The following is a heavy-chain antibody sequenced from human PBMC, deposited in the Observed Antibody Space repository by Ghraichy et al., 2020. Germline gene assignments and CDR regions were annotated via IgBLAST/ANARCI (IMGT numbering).Heavy chain of an antibody. Sequence: GESLRLSCAASGFTFSSYAMSWVRQAPGKGLDWVSGISGSGGSTYYADSVKGRFTISRDTSKNTLFLQMNTLRAEDTAVYYCATESRDCSSTTCHFDYWGQGTVVTVSS. V-gene: IGHV3-23*01. CDR2: ISGSGGST. CDR3: ATESRDCSSTTCHFDY. CDR1: GFTFSSYA. D-gene: IGHD2-2*01. J-gene: IGHJ4*02.